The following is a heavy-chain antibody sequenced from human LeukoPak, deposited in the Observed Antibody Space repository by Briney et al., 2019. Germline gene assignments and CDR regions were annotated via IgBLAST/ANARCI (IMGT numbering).Heavy chain of an antibody. CDR2: INHSGST. V-gene: IGHV4-34*01. CDR3: ARDLTYYYDSSGYHRTYNWFDP. CDR1: GGSFSGYY. J-gene: IGHJ5*02. D-gene: IGHD3-22*01. Sequence: SETLSLTCAVYGGSFSGYYWSWIRQPPGKGLEWIGEINHSGSTNYNPSLKSRVTISVDTSKNQFSLKLSSVTAADTAVYYCARDLTYYYDSSGYHRTYNWFDPWGQGTLVTVSS.